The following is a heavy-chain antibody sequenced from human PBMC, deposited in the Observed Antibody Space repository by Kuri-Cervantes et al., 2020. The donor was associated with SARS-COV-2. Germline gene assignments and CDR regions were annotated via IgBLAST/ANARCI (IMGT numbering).Heavy chain of an antibody. CDR3: ARDLWFGEDFDY. CDR1: GGTFSSFG. CDR2: IIPIFGTA. Sequence: SVKVSCKASGGTFSSFGFNWVRQAPGQGLEWMGGIIPIFGTANYAQKFQGRVTITADKSTSTAYMELSSLRSEDTAVYYCARDLWFGEDFDYWGQGTLVTVSS. D-gene: IGHD3-10*01. J-gene: IGHJ4*02. V-gene: IGHV1-69*06.